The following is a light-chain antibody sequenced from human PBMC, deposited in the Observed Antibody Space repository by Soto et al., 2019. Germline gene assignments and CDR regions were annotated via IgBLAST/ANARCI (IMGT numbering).Light chain of an antibody. CDR1: SSDVGGYNY. CDR3: SSYADSNSYV. J-gene: IGLJ1*01. CDR2: QVT. Sequence: QSALTQPPSASGSPGQSVTISCTGTSSDVGGYNYVYWYQQHPGKAPKLMIYQVTKRPSGVPDRFSGPKSGNTASLTVSGLQAEDEADYYCSSYADSNSYVFATGTKLTVL. V-gene: IGLV2-8*01.